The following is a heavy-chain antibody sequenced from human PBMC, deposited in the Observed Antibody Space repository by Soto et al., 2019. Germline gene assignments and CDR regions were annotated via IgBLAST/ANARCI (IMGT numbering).Heavy chain of an antibody. CDR1: GFTFSDHW. CDR2: IKEDGSEK. J-gene: IGHJ6*02. Sequence: EVQLVESGGGLVQPGGSLRLSCAASGFTFSDHWMSWVRQAPGKGLEWVANIKEDGSEKYYVGSVKGRFTISRDNAQNSLFLQMTSMRAEDRAVYYCVREASLPVFGMAYSYYYGMDVWGQGTTVSVSS. D-gene: IGHD3-3*01. CDR3: VREASLPVFGMAYSYYYGMDV. V-gene: IGHV3-7*01.